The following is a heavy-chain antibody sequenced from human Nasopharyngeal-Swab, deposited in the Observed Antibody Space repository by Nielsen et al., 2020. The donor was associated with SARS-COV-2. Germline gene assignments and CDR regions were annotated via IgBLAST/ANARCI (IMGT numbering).Heavy chain of an antibody. V-gene: IGHV3-11*01. D-gene: IGHD6-19*01. CDR2: ISSSDSIR. CDR3: ARAGAVAGTSRSRYYYGMDV. J-gene: IGHJ6*02. Sequence: WIRPPPGKGLEWVSDISSSDSIRYYADSVKGRFTISRDNAKNSLYLQMNSLRAEDAAVYYCARAGAVAGTSRSRYYYGMDVWGQGTTVTVSS.